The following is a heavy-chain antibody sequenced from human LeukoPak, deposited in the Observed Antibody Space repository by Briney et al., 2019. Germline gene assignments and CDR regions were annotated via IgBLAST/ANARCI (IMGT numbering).Heavy chain of an antibody. D-gene: IGHD4-17*01. CDR2: IIPIFGTV. Sequence: SVKVSCKASGGTFSSYGISWVRQAPGQGLEWMGGIIPIFGTVNYAERFQGRVTITADESTGTAYMELSSLRSEDTAVYYCAIVGAAVTTFSWFDPRGQGTLVTVSS. J-gene: IGHJ5*02. V-gene: IGHV1-69*01. CDR3: AIVGAAVTTFSWFDP. CDR1: GGTFSSYG.